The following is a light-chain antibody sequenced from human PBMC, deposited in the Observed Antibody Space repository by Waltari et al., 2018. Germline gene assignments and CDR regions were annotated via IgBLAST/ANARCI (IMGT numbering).Light chain of an antibody. CDR3: SSYAGSSKGV. V-gene: IGLV2-23*02. CDR1: SSDVGTSNR. CDR2: AVS. J-gene: IGLJ2*01. Sequence: QSALTQPASVSGSPGQSTTISCTAPSSDVGTSNRASWYQHHPGKAPKLMIYAVSKRPSGVSDRFSGSKSGDMASLTISGLQPEDEAEYFCSSYAGSSKGVFGGGTKVTVL.